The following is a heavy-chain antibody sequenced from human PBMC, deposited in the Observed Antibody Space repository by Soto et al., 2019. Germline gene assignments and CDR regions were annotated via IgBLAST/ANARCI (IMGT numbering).Heavy chain of an antibody. V-gene: IGHV4-39*01. J-gene: IGHJ4*02. CDR3: ARPSGLQRNFWVKY. D-gene: IGHD3-3*01. CDR1: GGSISSSSYY. CDR2: IYYSGST. Sequence: PSETLSLTCTVSGGSISSSSYYWGWIRQPPGKGLEWIGSIYYSGSTYYNPSLKSRVTISVDTSKNQFSLKLSSVTAADTAVYYCARPSGLQRNFWVKYWGQGTLVTVSS.